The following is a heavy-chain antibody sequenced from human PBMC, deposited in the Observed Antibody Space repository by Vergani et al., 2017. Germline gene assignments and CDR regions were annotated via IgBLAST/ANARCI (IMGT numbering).Heavy chain of an antibody. Sequence: VQLVQSVAEVGKPGASVKISCKASGYTFTAYYIHWVRQAPEQGLEWVGVISPDGFSTFYAQKFQGRVTITRDTSTSTVYVEVTSLRSDDTAVYYCAREPPLTGFFDYWGQGTLVTVSS. J-gene: IGHJ4*02. CDR1: GYTFTAYY. V-gene: IGHV1-46*03. D-gene: IGHD3-9*01. CDR3: AREPPLTGFFDY. CDR2: ISPDGFST.